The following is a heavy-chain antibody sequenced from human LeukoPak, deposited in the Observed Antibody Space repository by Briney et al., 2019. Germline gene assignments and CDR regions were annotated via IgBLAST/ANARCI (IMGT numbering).Heavy chain of an antibody. CDR3: AKDVATSGGGLAS. CDR1: GFTVSGTH. CDR2: MYTGGTT. Sequence: GGSLRLSCSASGFTVSGTHMGWVRQAPGKGLEWVSAMYTGGTTYYADSVTGRFTVSRDTSRNTLFLHMNSLRAEDTAVYYCAKDVATSGGGLASWGQGTLVIVSS. D-gene: IGHD3-16*01. V-gene: IGHV3-53*01. J-gene: IGHJ5*01.